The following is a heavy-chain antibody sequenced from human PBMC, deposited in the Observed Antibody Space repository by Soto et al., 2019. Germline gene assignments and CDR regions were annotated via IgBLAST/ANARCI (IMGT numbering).Heavy chain of an antibody. Sequence: QVQLQESGPGLVRPSGALSVTCAVSGDSISRSHWWSWVRQSPGKGLEWIGEISHSGITNYNPSLKSRVTISGDKSKNQLSLKLTSVTAADTAVYYCARVRYDRSGFDNWGQGTLVSVSS. J-gene: IGHJ4*02. V-gene: IGHV4-4*02. CDR3: ARVRYDRSGFDN. CDR1: GDSISRSHW. CDR2: ISHSGIT. D-gene: IGHD3-22*01.